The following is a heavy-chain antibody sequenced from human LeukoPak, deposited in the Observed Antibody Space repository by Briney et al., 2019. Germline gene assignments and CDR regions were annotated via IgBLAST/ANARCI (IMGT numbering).Heavy chain of an antibody. CDR1: GDNVSSNSAT. J-gene: IGHJ4*02. D-gene: IGHD3-10*01. CDR2: TYNRSKWYS. V-gene: IGHV6-1*01. Sequence: PSQTLSLTCAISGDNVSSNSATWSWIRQSPSRGLEWLGRTYNRSKWYSDYAVSVRSRLTINPDTSKNQFSLQLNSVTPDDTAVYYCARGVGAAWKVFDYWGQGTPVTVSS. CDR3: ARGVGAAWKVFDY.